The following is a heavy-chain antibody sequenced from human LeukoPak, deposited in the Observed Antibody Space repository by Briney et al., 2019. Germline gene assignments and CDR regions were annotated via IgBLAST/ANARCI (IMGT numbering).Heavy chain of an antibody. CDR1: GYSISSGYY. CDR3: ARLAVVRGVGGWFDP. D-gene: IGHD3-10*01. Sequence: SETLSLTCAVSGYSISSGYYWGWIRQPPGKGLEWIGSIYHSGSTYNNPSLKSRVTISVDTSKNQFSLKLSSVTAADTAVYYCARLAVVRGVGGWFDPWGQGTLVTVSS. V-gene: IGHV4-38-2*01. J-gene: IGHJ5*02. CDR2: IYHSGST.